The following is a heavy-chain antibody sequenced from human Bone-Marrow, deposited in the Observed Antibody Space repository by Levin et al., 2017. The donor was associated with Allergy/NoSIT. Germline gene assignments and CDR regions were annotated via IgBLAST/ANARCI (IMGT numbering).Heavy chain of an antibody. V-gene: IGHV3-23*01. CDR1: GFTFSTYA. Sequence: GESLKISCAASGFTFSTYAITWVRQAPGKGLQWVSAITNSRTYYADSVKGRFTLSRDNSKNTVSLQMSTLRADDTAVYYCAGDFGGPGWYSVDYWGQGALVIVSS. CDR2: ITNSRT. CDR3: AGDFGGPGWYSVDY. D-gene: IGHD6-19*01. J-gene: IGHJ4*02.